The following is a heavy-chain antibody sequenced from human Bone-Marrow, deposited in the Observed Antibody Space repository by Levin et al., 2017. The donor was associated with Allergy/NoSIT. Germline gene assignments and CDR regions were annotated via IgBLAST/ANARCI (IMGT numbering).Heavy chain of an antibody. D-gene: IGHD3-10*01. CDR3: AKDPRMVRGVISPPRWFDP. V-gene: IGHV3-30*18. CDR1: GFTFSNYD. J-gene: IGHJ5*02. Sequence: AGGSLRLSCAASGFTFSNYDMHWVRQAPGKGLEWVSVISYDGSNKYYADSVKGRFTVSRDNSKNTLYLRMNSLRAEDTAVYYCAKDPRMVRGVISPPRWFDPWGQGTLVTVSS. CDR2: ISYDGSNK.